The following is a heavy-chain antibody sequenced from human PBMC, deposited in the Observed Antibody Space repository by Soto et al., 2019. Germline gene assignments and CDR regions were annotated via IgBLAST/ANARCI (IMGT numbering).Heavy chain of an antibody. J-gene: IGHJ4*02. CDR3: ASQRLGGSGWYVFDY. CDR1: GYSFTSYW. Sequence: GESLKISCKGSGYSFTSYWIGWVRQMPGKGLEWMGIIYPGDSDTRYSPSFKGQVTISADKSISTAYLQWSSLKASDTAMYYCASQRLGGSGWYVFDYWGQGTLVTVSS. V-gene: IGHV5-51*01. D-gene: IGHD6-19*01. CDR2: IYPGDSDT.